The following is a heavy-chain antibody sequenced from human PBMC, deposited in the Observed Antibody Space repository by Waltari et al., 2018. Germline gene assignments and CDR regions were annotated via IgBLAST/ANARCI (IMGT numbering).Heavy chain of an antibody. CDR3: ASGATAGRAEYFQH. J-gene: IGHJ1*01. Sequence: QVQLVQSGAEVKKPGSSVKVSCKASGGTFSSYAISWVRQAPGQWLEWMGGIIPSLGIANYAQKFQGRVTITADKSTSTAYMELSSLRSEDTAVYYCASGATAGRAEYFQHWGQGTLVTVSS. V-gene: IGHV1-69*10. CDR2: IIPSLGIA. CDR1: GGTFSSYA. D-gene: IGHD6-13*01.